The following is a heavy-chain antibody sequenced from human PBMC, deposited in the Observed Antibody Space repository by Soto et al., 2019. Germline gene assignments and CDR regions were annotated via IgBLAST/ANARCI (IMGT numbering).Heavy chain of an antibody. V-gene: IGHV4-59*01. CDR1: GCSISSYY. CDR3: ARGVGYYYGMDV. CDR2: IYYSGSS. J-gene: IGHJ6*02. Sequence: PSEALSLTCTVSGCSISSYYWSWIRQPPGKGLEWIGYIYYSGSSNYNPSLKSRVTISVDTSKNQFSLKLSSVTAADTAVYYCARGVGYYYGMDVWGQGTTVTVSS.